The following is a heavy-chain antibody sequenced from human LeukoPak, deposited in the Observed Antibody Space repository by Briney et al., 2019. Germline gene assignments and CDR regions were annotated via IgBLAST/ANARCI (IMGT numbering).Heavy chain of an antibody. J-gene: IGHJ5*02. CDR2: ISISPGST. CDR1: GFTFSSYA. Sequence: GGSLRLSCAASGFTFSSYAMSWVRQAPGKGLEWVSSISISPGSTYYADSVKGRFTISRDNSESTLYLQMNSLRAEDTAVYYCVQGGGGNWFGPWGQGTLVTVSS. CDR3: VQGGGGNWFGP. V-gene: IGHV3-23*01. D-gene: IGHD3-10*01.